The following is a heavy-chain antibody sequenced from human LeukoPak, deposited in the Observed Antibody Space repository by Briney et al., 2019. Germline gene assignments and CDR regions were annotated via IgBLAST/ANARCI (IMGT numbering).Heavy chain of an antibody. J-gene: IGHJ4*02. V-gene: IGHV4-4*07. CDR2: IYTSGST. D-gene: IGHD3-10*01. CDR3: ARGISMVRGNQHFDY. CDR1: GGSNSSYY. Sequence: PSETLSLTCTVSGGSNSSYYWSWIRQPAGKGLEWIGRIYTSGSTNYNPSLKSRVTMSVDTSKNQFSLKLSSVTAADTAVYYCARGISMVRGNQHFDYWGQGTLVTVSS.